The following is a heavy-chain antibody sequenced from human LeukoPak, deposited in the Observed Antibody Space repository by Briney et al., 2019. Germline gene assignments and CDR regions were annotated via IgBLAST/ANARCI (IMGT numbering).Heavy chain of an antibody. CDR2: IYSGGST. Sequence: GGSLRLSCAASGFTVSSNYMSWVRQAPGKGLEWVSVIYSGGSTYYADSVKGRFTISRDNSKNTLYLQMNSLRAEDTAVYYCVRGRGSSWYFDYWGQGTLVTVSS. CDR1: GFTVSSNY. V-gene: IGHV3-66*01. J-gene: IGHJ4*02. D-gene: IGHD6-13*01. CDR3: VRGRGSSWYFDY.